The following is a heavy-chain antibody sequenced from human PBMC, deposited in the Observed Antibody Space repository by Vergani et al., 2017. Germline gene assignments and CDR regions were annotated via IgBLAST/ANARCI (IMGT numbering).Heavy chain of an antibody. CDR1: GGSFSGYY. V-gene: IGHV4-34*01. J-gene: IGHJ3*02. CDR2: INHSGST. Sequence: QVQLQQWGAGLLKPSETLSLTCAVYGGSFSGYYWSWFRQPPGKGLEWIGEINHSGSTNYNPSLKSRVTISVYTSKNQSSLKLSSVTAADTAVYYCARRRRGFCSSTSCGGNAFDIWGQGTMVTVSS. D-gene: IGHD2-2*01. CDR3: ARRRRGFCSSTSCGGNAFDI.